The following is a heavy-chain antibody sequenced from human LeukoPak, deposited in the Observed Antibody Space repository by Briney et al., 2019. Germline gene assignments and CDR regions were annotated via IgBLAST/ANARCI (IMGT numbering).Heavy chain of an antibody. CDR3: ARDPAGRACFDY. V-gene: IGHV1-46*01. CDR2: INPSGGST. CDR1: GYTFTGYY. Sequence: AASVKVSCKASGYTFTGYYMHWVRQAPGQGLEWMGWINPSGGSTSYAQKFQGRVTMTRDTSTSTVYMELSSLRSEDTAVYYCARDPAGRACFDYWGQGTLVTVSS. D-gene: IGHD3-10*01. J-gene: IGHJ4*02.